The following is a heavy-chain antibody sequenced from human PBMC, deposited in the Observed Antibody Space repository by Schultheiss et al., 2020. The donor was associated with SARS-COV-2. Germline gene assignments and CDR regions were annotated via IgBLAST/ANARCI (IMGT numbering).Heavy chain of an antibody. Sequence: SETLSLTCTVSGGSISSYYWSWIRQPPGKGLEWIGYIYYSGSTNYNPSLKSRVTISVDTSKNQFSLKLSSVTAADTAVYYCARDRANWGLGYYYGMDVWGQGTMVTVSS. CDR3: ARDRANWGLGYYYGMDV. V-gene: IGHV4-59*01. CDR2: IYYSGST. D-gene: IGHD7-27*01. J-gene: IGHJ6*02. CDR1: GGSISSYY.